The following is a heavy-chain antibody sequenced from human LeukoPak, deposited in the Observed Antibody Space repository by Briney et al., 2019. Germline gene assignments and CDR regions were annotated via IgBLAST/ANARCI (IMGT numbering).Heavy chain of an antibody. CDR3: ARNATTVGDTGTFDY. CDR1: GGSISSSSYY. D-gene: IGHD4-23*01. CDR2: IYYSGST. Sequence: SETLSLTCTVSGGSISSSSYYWGWIRQPPGKGLEWIGSIYYSGSTHYNPSLKSRITISVETSKNLFSLKLSSVTAADTAVYYCARNATTVGDTGTFDYWGQGTLVTVSS. V-gene: IGHV4-39*01. J-gene: IGHJ4*02.